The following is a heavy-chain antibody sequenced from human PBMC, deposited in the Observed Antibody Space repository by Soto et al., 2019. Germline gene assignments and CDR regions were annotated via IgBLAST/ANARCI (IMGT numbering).Heavy chain of an antibody. J-gene: IGHJ4*02. Sequence: SGPTLVNPTQTLTLTCTFSGFSLSTSGMRASWIRQPPGKALEWLARIDWDDDKFYNTSLKTRLTISKDSSKNQVVLTMTNMDPVDTATYYCARMFHCSGGTCPFDYWGQGALVTVSS. D-gene: IGHD2-15*01. V-gene: IGHV2-70*04. CDR3: ARMFHCSGGTCPFDY. CDR2: IDWDDDK. CDR1: GFSLSTSGMR.